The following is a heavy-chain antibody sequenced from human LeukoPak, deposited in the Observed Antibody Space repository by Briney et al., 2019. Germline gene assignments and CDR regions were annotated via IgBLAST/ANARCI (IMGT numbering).Heavy chain of an antibody. Sequence: GGSLRLSCAASGFTFDDYAMHWVRQAPGKGLEWVSGISWNSGSIGYADSVKGRFTISRDNAKNSLYLQMNSLRAEDTALYYCAKDSSGYYGPYNWFDPWGQGTLVIVSS. J-gene: IGHJ5*02. CDR3: AKDSSGYYGPYNWFDP. V-gene: IGHV3-9*01. CDR2: ISWNSGSI. D-gene: IGHD3-22*01. CDR1: GFTFDDYA.